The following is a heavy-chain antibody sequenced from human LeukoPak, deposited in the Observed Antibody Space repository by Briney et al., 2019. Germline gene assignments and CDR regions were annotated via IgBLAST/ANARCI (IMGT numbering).Heavy chain of an antibody. CDR1: GFTFSSNA. Sequence: GGSLRLSCAASGFTFSSNAMHWVRQAPGKGLEWVTVTSDDGNNKYYADSVKDRFTISRDNSRNTLYLQMYSLRSEDTAVYYCARGGARIFGGSRYYMDVWGKGTTVTVSS. V-gene: IGHV3-30*01. CDR2: TSDDGNNK. J-gene: IGHJ6*03. CDR3: ARGGARIFGGSRYYMDV. D-gene: IGHD3-3*01.